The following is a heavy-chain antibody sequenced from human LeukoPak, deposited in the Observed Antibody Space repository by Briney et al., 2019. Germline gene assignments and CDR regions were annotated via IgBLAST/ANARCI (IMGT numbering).Heavy chain of an antibody. CDR3: ARRAGSYSHSYDY. CDR1: GFTFRDYS. D-gene: IGHD2-15*01. J-gene: IGHJ4*02. V-gene: IGHV3-48*01. Sequence: GGSLRLSCAASGFTFRDYSMNWVRQAPGKGLEWLSYTSTSSSTIYYADSVKGRFTISRDTSKNTLYLQMNSLRAEDTAIYYCARRAGSYSHSYDYWGQGTLVTVSS. CDR2: TSTSSSTI.